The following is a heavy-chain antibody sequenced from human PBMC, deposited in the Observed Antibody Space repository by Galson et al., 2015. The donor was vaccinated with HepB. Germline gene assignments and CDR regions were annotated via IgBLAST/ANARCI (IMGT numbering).Heavy chain of an antibody. CDR2: TSYDGINI. CDR3: ARDFLESTQSNWFDP. Sequence: SLRLSCAASGFTFSSYSMHWVRQAPGKGLEWVAVTSYDGINIYYADSVKGRFTISRDNSKNTLYLQMNNLRAEDTAVYYCARDFLESTQSNWFDPWGQGTLVTVSS. J-gene: IGHJ5*02. D-gene: IGHD3-3*01. V-gene: IGHV3-30-3*01. CDR1: GFTFSSYS.